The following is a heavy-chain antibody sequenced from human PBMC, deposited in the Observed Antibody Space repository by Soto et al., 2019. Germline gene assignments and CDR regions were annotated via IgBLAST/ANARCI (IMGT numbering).Heavy chain of an antibody. CDR3: ARLNRLYCITTSCYIADN. V-gene: IGHV1-46*01. D-gene: IGHD2-2*02. Sequence: ASVKVSCKAIGYSFTSHYMHWVRQAPGQGLEWMGTIYPGGVNIGYAQKFKGRVTMTKDTSKNQFFLNLSSVTAADTAVYYCARLNRLYCITTSCYIADNWGQGTLVTVSS. J-gene: IGHJ4*02. CDR1: GYSFTSHY. CDR2: IYPGGVNI.